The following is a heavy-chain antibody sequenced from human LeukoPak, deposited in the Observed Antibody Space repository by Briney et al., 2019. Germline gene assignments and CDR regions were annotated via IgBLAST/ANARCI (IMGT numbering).Heavy chain of an antibody. Sequence: SVKVSCKASGGTFSSYAISWVRRAPGQGLEWMGGIIPIFGTANYAQKFQGRVTITADESTSTAYMALSSLRSEDTAVYYCARFRWDQHAFDIWGQGTMVTVSS. CDR3: ARFRWDQHAFDI. D-gene: IGHD1-26*01. CDR2: IIPIFGTA. J-gene: IGHJ3*02. CDR1: GGTFSSYA. V-gene: IGHV1-69*01.